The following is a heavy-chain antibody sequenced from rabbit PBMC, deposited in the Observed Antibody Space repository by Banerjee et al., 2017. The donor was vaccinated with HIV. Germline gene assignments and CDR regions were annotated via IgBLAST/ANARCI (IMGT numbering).Heavy chain of an antibody. D-gene: IGHD1-1*01. V-gene: IGHV1S7*01. J-gene: IGHJ4*01. CDR1: GFDFSSYY. CDR3: ARDDGSSGYYPQNFNW. CDR2: IYAGKGST. Sequence: QLVESGGGLVQPGGSLTLSCKASGFDFSSYYMSWVRQAPGKGLEWIGIIYAGKGSTDYASWVNGRFTISSDNAQNTVDLQMNSLTAADTATYFCARDDGSSGYYPQNFNWWGPGTLVTVS.